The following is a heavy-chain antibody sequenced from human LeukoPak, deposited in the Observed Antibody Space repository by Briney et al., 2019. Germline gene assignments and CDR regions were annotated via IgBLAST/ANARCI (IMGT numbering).Heavy chain of an antibody. V-gene: IGHV3-7*01. CDR1: GFTFSSYW. J-gene: IGHJ4*02. D-gene: IGHD2-2*01. CDR3: ARECSSTSCYGIFDY. Sequence: PGGSLRLSCAASGFTFSSYWMSWVRQAPGKGLEWVANIKQDGSEKYYVDSVKGRFTISRDNAKNSLYLQMNSLRAEDTAVYYCARECSSTSCYGIFDYWGQGTLATVPS. CDR2: IKQDGSEK.